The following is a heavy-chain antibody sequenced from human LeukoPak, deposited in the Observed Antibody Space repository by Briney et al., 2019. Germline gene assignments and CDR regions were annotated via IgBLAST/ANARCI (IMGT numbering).Heavy chain of an antibody. J-gene: IGHJ5*02. Sequence: SETLSLTCTVSGGSISSGDYYWSWIRQPPGKGLEWIGYIYYSGSTYYNPSLKSRVTISVDTSKNQFSLKLSSVTAADTAVYYCARFITGTRGCWFDPWGQGTLVTVSS. CDR2: IYYSGST. V-gene: IGHV4-30-4*02. CDR1: GGSISSGDYY. CDR3: ARFITGTRGCWFDP. D-gene: IGHD1-7*01.